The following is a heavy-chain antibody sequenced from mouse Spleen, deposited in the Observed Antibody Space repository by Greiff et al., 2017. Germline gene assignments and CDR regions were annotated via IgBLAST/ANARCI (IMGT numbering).Heavy chain of an antibody. CDR1: GYTFTDYE. Sequence: VKLVESGAELVRPGASVTLSCKASGYTFTDYEMHWVKQTPVHGLEWIGAIDPETGGTAYNQKFKGKATLTADKSSSTAYMELRSLTSEDSAVYYCTRNYGSTWFAYWGQGTLVTVSA. J-gene: IGHJ3*01. CDR3: TRNYGSTWFAY. D-gene: IGHD1-1*01. V-gene: IGHV1-15*01. CDR2: IDPETGGT.